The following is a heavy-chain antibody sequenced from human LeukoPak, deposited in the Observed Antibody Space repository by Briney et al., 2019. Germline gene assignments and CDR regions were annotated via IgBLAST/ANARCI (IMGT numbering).Heavy chain of an antibody. CDR2: IIPIFGTA. V-gene: IGHV1-69*13. D-gene: IGHD3-22*01. CDR3: ARDQGLSYDSSGYPHAFDI. J-gene: IGHJ3*02. CDR1: GGTFSSYA. Sequence: VASVKVSCKASGGTFSSYAISWVRQAPGQGLEWMGGIIPIFGTANYAQKFQGRVTITADESTSTAYMELSSLRSEDTAVYYCARDQGLSYDSSGYPHAFDIWGQGTMVTVSS.